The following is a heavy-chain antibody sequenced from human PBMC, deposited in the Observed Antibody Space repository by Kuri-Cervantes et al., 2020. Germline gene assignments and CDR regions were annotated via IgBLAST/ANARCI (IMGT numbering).Heavy chain of an antibody. CDR2: ISYDGSNK. D-gene: IGHD6-6*01. J-gene: IGHJ4*02. Sequence: GGSLRLSCAASGFTFSSYAMHWVRQAPGKGLEWVAVISYDGSNKYYADSVKGRFAISRDNSKNTLYLQMNGLRAEDTAVYYCAKDVEQLVETYYFDYWGQGTLVTSPQ. CDR3: AKDVEQLVETYYFDY. V-gene: IGHV3-30*09. CDR1: GFTFSSYA.